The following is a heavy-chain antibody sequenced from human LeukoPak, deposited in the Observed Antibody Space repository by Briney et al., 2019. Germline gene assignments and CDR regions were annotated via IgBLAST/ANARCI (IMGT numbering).Heavy chain of an antibody. V-gene: IGHV3-30-3*01. J-gene: IGHJ3*02. D-gene: IGHD5-18*01. CDR3: ARGRGYSYGVGKNAFDI. CDR2: ISYDGSNK. Sequence: GRSPRLSCVASGFTFSRYAMHWVRLAPGKGLEWVAVISYDGSNKYYADSVKGRFTISRDNSKNTLYLQMNSLRAEDTAVYCCARGRGYSYGVGKNAFDIWGQGTTVTVSS. CDR1: GFTFSRYA.